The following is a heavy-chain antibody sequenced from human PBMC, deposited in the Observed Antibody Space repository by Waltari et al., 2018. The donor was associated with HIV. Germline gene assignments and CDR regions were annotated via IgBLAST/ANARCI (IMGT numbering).Heavy chain of an antibody. V-gene: IGHV3-73*02. Sequence: EVQLVESGGGLVQPGGSLKLSRVASGLTFRGPAMPLVRQAPGKGLEWVGRIRSKANSHATAYAASVKGRFTISRDDSKNTAYLQMNSLKTEDTAVYYCTRGAADSSAWYAGYWGQGTLVTVSS. CDR2: IRSKANSHAT. CDR3: TRGAADSSAWYAGY. J-gene: IGHJ4*02. CDR1: GLTFRGPA. D-gene: IGHD6-19*01.